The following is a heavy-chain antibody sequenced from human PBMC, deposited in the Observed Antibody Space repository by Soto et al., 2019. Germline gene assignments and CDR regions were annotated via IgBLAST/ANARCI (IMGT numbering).Heavy chain of an antibody. CDR3: ATEKGDYLNYFDY. V-gene: IGHV1-69*01. Sequence: QVRLVQSGAAVKKPGSSVKVSCTGSGGTFSSSAISWVRQAPGQGLEWMGAIIPIFGRANYSRKFQGRVTITADASTSTAYMELSSLRSEDTAVYYCATEKGDYLNYFDYWGQGTLVTVSS. CDR1: GGTFSSSA. J-gene: IGHJ4*02. D-gene: IGHD4-17*01. CDR2: IIPIFGRA.